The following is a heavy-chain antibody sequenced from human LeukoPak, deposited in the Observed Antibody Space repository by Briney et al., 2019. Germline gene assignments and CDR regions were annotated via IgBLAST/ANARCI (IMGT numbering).Heavy chain of an antibody. CDR3: AREVGAGYSSSWYELSVDY. CDR1: GYTFTSYY. CDR2: INPSGGST. Sequence: ASVKVSCKASGYTFTSYYMHWVRQAPGQGLEWMGIINPSGGSTSYAQKFQGRVTMTRDTSTSTVYMELSSLRSEDTAVYYCAREVGAGYSSSWYELSVDYWGQGTLVTVSS. V-gene: IGHV1-46*01. D-gene: IGHD6-13*01. J-gene: IGHJ4*02.